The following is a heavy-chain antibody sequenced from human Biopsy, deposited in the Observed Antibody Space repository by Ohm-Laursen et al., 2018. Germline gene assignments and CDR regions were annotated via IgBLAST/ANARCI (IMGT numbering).Heavy chain of an antibody. V-gene: IGHV4-39*01. J-gene: IGHJ5*02. CDR1: GGSISNNNYY. CDR2: IFYRGST. CDR3: ARGYDTSGYYYVS. D-gene: IGHD3-22*01. Sequence: GTLSLTCTVSGGSISNNNYYWGWIRQPPGKGLEWIGSIFYRGSTHYKPSLKSRVNISVDTYKNQFSLKLNSVTAADTAVYYCARGYDTSGYYYVSWGQGTLVTVSS.